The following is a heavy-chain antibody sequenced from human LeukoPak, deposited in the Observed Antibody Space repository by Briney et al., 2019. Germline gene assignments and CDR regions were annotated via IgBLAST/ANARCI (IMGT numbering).Heavy chain of an antibody. CDR1: GYTFTSYY. Sequence: ASVKVSCKASGYTFTSYYMHWVRQAPGQGVEWMGIINPSGGSTSYAQKFQGRVTMTRDTSTSTVYMELSSLRSEDTAVYYCARRPRGYCSSTSCSPLYYYYGMDVWDQGTTVTVSS. CDR3: ARRPRGYCSSTSCSPLYYYYGMDV. CDR2: INPSGGST. J-gene: IGHJ6*02. D-gene: IGHD2-2*01. V-gene: IGHV1-46*01.